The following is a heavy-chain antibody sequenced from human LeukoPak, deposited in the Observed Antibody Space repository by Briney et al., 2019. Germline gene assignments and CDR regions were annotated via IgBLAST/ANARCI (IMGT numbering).Heavy chain of an antibody. CDR1: GGTFSSYA. CDR3: ARGLWFGEPYYYYYGMDV. V-gene: IGHV1-69*13. J-gene: IGHJ6*02. CDR2: IIPIFGTA. Sequence: GASVKVSCKASGGTFSSYAISWVRQAPGQGLEWMGGIIPIFGTANYAQKFQGRVTITADESTCTAYMELSSLRSEDTAVYYCARGLWFGEPYYYYYGMDVWGQGTTVTVSS. D-gene: IGHD3-10*01.